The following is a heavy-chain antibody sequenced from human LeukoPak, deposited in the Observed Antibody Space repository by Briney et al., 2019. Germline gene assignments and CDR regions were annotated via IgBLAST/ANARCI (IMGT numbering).Heavy chain of an antibody. J-gene: IGHJ4*02. CDR1: GFTFSSYE. Sequence: GGSLRLSCAASGFTFSSYEMNWVRQAPGKGLEWVSYISSSGSTIYYADSVKGRFTISRDNAKNSLYLQMNSLRAEDTAVYYCTANITMVRELFDYWGQGTLVTVSS. V-gene: IGHV3-48*03. CDR3: TANITMVRELFDY. CDR2: ISSSGSTI. D-gene: IGHD3-10*01.